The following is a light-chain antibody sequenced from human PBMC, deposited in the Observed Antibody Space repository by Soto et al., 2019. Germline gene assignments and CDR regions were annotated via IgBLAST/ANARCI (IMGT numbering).Light chain of an antibody. Sequence: QSAQAEPASGAGSAGQSITIYCTGTSSDVGGYDFVSWYQQHPGKAPKVMIYDVSNRPSGVSNRFSGSKSGNTASLTISGLQAEDEADYYCCSYTSSDTYVFGTGTRSPS. CDR3: CSYTSSDTYV. J-gene: IGLJ1*01. V-gene: IGLV2-14*01. CDR1: SSDVGGYDF. CDR2: DVS.